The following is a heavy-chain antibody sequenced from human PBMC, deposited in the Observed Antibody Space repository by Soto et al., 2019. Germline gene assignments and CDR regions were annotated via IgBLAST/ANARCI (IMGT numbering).Heavy chain of an antibody. D-gene: IGHD3-16*01. CDR2: IYYSGST. V-gene: IGHV4-59*01. J-gene: IGHJ6*02. CDR1: GGSISSYY. CDR3: ARVLLGGVMDYYYGMDV. Sequence: SETLSLTCTVSGGSISSYYWSWIRQPPGKGLEWIGYIYYSGSTNYNPSLKSRVTISVDTSKNQFSLKLSSVTAADTAVYYCARVLLGGVMDYYYGMDVWGQGTTVTVSS.